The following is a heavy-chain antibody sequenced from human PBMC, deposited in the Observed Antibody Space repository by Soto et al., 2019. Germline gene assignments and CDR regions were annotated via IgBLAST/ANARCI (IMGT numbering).Heavy chain of an antibody. J-gene: IGHJ4*02. Sequence: PGGSLRLSCAASGFTFSNFAMSWVRQAPGKGLEWVSAISGSGTSTYDADSVKGRFSISRDNSKNALYLQMNSLRAEDTAVYYCAKDRKSGSGWYWDYWGQGTLVTVS. CDR1: GFTFSNFA. CDR2: ISGSGTST. CDR3: AKDRKSGSGWYWDY. V-gene: IGHV3-23*01. D-gene: IGHD6-19*01.